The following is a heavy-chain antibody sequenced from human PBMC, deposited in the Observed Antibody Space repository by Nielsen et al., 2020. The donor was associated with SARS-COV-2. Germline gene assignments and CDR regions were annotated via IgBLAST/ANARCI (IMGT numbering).Heavy chain of an antibody. Sequence: RQAPGNVLEWIGVINHSGSTNYNPSLKSRVTISVDTSKNQFSLKLSSVTAADTAVYYCARGYGEYYYDSSGYWGKTYYYYGMDVWGQGTTVTVSS. CDR3: ARGYGEYYYDSSGYWGKTYYYYGMDV. D-gene: IGHD3-22*01. CDR2: INHSGST. V-gene: IGHV4-34*01. J-gene: IGHJ6*02.